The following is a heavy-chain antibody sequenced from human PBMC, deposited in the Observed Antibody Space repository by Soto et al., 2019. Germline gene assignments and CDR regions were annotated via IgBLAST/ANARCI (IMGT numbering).Heavy chain of an antibody. D-gene: IGHD3-9*01. V-gene: IGHV4-31*03. CDR1: GGFISTGGYY. J-gene: IGHJ4*02. CDR2: IHDSGST. CDR3: ARFDPGPYYFDF. Sequence: SETLSLTCTVSGGFISTGGYYWNWIRQHPGEGLEWIGYIHDSGSTYDNPSLRGRVTMSLDTSNNQFSLKLSSVTAADTAIYYCARFDPGPYYFDFWGRGTLVTVSS.